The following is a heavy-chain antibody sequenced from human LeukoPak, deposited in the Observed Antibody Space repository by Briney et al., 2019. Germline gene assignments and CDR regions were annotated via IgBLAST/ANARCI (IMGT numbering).Heavy chain of an antibody. Sequence: PSETLSLTCTVSGGSISSYYWSWIRQPPGKGLEWIGYIYYSGSTNYNPSLKSRVTISVDTSKNQFSLKLSSVIAADTAVYYCARDMVRGVNYYYYMDVWGKGTTVTVSS. D-gene: IGHD3-10*01. V-gene: IGHV4-59*12. J-gene: IGHJ6*03. CDR2: IYYSGST. CDR1: GGSISSYY. CDR3: ARDMVRGVNYYYYMDV.